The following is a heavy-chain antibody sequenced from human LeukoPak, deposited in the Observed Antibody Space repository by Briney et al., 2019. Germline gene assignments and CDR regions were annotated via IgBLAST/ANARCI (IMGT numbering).Heavy chain of an antibody. CDR2: IYYSGST. Sequence: SETLSLTCTVSGGSISSSSYYWGWIRQPPGKGLEWIGSIYYSGSTYYNPSLKSRVTISVDTSKNQFSLKLSSVTAADTAVYYCARSLTGYSSGPVRYWGQGTLVTVSS. J-gene: IGHJ4*02. D-gene: IGHD6-19*01. CDR1: GGSISSSSYY. CDR3: ARSLTGYSSGPVRY. V-gene: IGHV4-39*07.